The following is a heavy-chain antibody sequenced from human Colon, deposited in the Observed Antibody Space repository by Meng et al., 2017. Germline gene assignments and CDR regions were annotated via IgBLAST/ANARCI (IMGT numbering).Heavy chain of an antibody. CDR3: AARGRDDILTGYTDYFFDF. CDR1: GYSISSGYY. J-gene: IGHJ4*02. V-gene: IGHV4-38-2*02. CDR2: IYHSGTT. D-gene: IGHD3-9*01. Sequence: GSLRLSCTVSGYSISSGYYWGWIRQPPGKGREWIGSIYHSGTTYYNPSLKSRVTISKDTSKNQFSLKLSSVTAADTAVYYCAARGRDDILTGYTDYFFDFWGQGTLVTVSS.